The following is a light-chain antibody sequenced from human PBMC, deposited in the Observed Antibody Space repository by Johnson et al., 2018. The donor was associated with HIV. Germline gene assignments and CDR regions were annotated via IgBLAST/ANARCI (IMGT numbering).Light chain of an antibody. J-gene: IGLJ1*01. V-gene: IGLV1-51*01. CDR3: GTWDTSLSAYV. CDR1: SSNLGNNY. CDR2: DNN. Sequence: QSVLTQPPSVSAAPGQKVTISCSGSSSNLGNNYVSWYQHLPGTAPKLLIYDNNKRPSGIPDRFSGSKSSTSATLAINGLQAGDEADYYCGTWDTSLSAYVFGTGTKVTVL.